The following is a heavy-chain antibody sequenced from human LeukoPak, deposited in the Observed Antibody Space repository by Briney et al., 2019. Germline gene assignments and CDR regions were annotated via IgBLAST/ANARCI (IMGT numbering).Heavy chain of an antibody. CDR1: GFSFDEFA. Sequence: PGGSLRLSCAASGFSFDEFAMHWVRQAPGKGLEWVSGISANSASTGYADSVKGRFTISRDNAENSLYLQMNSLRTEDTALYFCAKDIWRGESLAYMDVWGKGTSVTVSS. CDR2: ISANSAST. V-gene: IGHV3-9*01. D-gene: IGHD3-10*01. CDR3: AKDIWRGESLAYMDV. J-gene: IGHJ6*03.